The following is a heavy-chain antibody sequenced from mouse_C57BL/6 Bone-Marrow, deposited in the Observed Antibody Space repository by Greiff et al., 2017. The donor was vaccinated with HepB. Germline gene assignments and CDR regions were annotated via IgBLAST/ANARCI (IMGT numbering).Heavy chain of an antibody. J-gene: IGHJ3*01. Sequence: VQLQQSGPGLVKPSQSLSLTCSVTGYSITSGYYWNWIRQFPGNKLEWMGYISYDGSNNYNPSLKNRISITRDTSKNQFFLKLNSVTTEDTATYYCARESNLLLLYWGQGTLVTVSA. CDR2: ISYDGSN. CDR3: ARESNLLLLY. D-gene: IGHD1-1*01. CDR1: GYSITSGYY. V-gene: IGHV3-6*01.